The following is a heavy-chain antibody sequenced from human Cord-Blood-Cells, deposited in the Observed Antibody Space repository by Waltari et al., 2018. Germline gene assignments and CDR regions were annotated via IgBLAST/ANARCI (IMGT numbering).Heavy chain of an antibody. CDR2: IYYSGST. Sequence: QVQLQESGPGLVKPSETLSLTCTVPGGSVSSGSYYWSWIRQPPGKGLEWIGYIYYSGSTNYNPSLKSRVTISVDTSKNQFSLKLSSVTAADTAVYYCAREGEELGIDYWGQGTLVTVSS. V-gene: IGHV4-61*01. CDR3: AREGEELGIDY. CDR1: GGSVSSGSYY. J-gene: IGHJ4*02. D-gene: IGHD7-27*01.